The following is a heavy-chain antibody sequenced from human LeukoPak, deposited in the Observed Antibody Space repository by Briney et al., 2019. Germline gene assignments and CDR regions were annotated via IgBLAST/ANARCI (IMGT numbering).Heavy chain of an antibody. J-gene: IGHJ4*02. CDR2: ISSSSSYI. CDR3: AKSPVLLWFGELTFDY. Sequence: PGGSLRLSCAASGFTFSSYSMNWVRQAPGKGLEWVSSISSSSSYIYYADSVKGRFTISRDNAKNSLYLQMNSLRAEDTALYYCAKSPVLLWFGELTFDYWGQGTLVTVSS. D-gene: IGHD3-10*01. CDR1: GFTFSSYS. V-gene: IGHV3-21*04.